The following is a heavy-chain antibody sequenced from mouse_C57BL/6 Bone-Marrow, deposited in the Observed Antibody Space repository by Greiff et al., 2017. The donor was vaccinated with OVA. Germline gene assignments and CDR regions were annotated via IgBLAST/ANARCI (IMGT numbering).Heavy chain of an antibody. CDR1: GFTFSSYG. CDR2: ISSGGSYT. D-gene: IGHD1-1*01. Sequence: EVMLVESGGDLVKPGGSLKLSCAASGFTFSSYGMSWVRQTPDKRLEWVATISSGGSYTYYPDSVKGRFTISRDNAKNTLYLQMSSLKSEDTAMYYCARHPPYYYGSSDWYFDVWGTGTTVTVSS. V-gene: IGHV5-6*01. J-gene: IGHJ1*03. CDR3: ARHPPYYYGSSDWYFDV.